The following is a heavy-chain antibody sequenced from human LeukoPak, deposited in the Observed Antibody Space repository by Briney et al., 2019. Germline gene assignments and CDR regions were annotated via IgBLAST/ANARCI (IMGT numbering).Heavy chain of an antibody. CDR3: ASIQLASNYYYYGMDV. CDR1: GGSISSYY. V-gene: IGHV4-59*01. D-gene: IGHD2-15*01. CDR2: IYYSGST. J-gene: IGHJ6*02. Sequence: SETLSLTCTVSGGSISSYYWSWIRQPPGKGLEWIGCIYYSGSTNHNPSLKSRVTISVDTSKNQFSLKLSSVTAADTAVYYCASIQLASNYYYYGMDVWGQGTTVTVSS.